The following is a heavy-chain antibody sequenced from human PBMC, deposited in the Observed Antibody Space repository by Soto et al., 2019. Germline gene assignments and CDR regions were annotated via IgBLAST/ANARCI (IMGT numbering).Heavy chain of an antibody. Sequence: GGSLRLSCAASGFTFSSYSMNWVRQAPGKGLEWVSSISSSSSYIYYADSVKGRFTISRDNAKNSLYLQMNSLRAEDTAVYYCARAPGVGGEYYFDYWGQGTLVTVSS. V-gene: IGHV3-21*01. D-gene: IGHD3-10*01. CDR3: ARAPGVGGEYYFDY. J-gene: IGHJ4*02. CDR2: ISSSSSYI. CDR1: GFTFSSYS.